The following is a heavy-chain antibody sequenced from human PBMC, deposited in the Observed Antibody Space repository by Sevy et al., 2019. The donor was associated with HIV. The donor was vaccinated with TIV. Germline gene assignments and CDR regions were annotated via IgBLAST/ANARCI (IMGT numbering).Heavy chain of an antibody. CDR1: GGSITSLY. CDR3: AGENAWGRGYS. V-gene: IGHV4-59*08. J-gene: IGHJ4*02. Sequence: SENLSLTCTVSGGSITSLYWNWIRQLPGKGLEWIANIYYNGHINYNPSLKSQVTLSLDTSKNQFSLRLSSVTAADTAMYYCAGENAWGRGYSWGQGTLVTVSS. CDR2: IYYNGHI. D-gene: IGHD1-26*01.